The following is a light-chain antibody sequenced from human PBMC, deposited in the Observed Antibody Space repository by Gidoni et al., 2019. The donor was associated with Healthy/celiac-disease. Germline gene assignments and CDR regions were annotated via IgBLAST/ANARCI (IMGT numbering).Light chain of an antibody. V-gene: IGKV1-39*01. CDR1: QSSSSY. CDR2: AAS. J-gene: IGKJ3*01. Sequence: DIQITQSPSSPSASVGDRVTITCRASQSSSSYLNWYQQKPGKAPKLLSYAASSVQSGGPSRFSGSGSGTDFTLTISSLQPEDFATYYCQQSYSTPLTFGPGTKVDIK. CDR3: QQSYSTPLT.